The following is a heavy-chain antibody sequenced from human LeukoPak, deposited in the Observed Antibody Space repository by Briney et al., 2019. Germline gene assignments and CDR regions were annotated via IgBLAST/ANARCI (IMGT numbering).Heavy chain of an antibody. CDR1: GFTFSSYS. J-gene: IGHJ6*02. CDR2: IYYSGST. D-gene: IGHD6-13*01. Sequence: LGLSCAASGFTFSSYSMNWVRQHPGKGLEWIGYIYYSGSTYYNPSLKSRVTISVDTSKNQFSLKLSSVTAADTAVYYCARVLAAAGTSYYYYYYGMDVWGQGTTVTVSS. CDR3: ARVLAAAGTSYYYYYYGMDV. V-gene: IGHV4-31*02.